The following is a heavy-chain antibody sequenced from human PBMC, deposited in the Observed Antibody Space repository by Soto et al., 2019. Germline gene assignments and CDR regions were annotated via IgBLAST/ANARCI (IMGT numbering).Heavy chain of an antibody. V-gene: IGHV1-18*01. CDR1: GYTFSSRG. D-gene: IGHD4-17*01. CDR2: ISPHNAKT. J-gene: IGHJ2*01. CDR3: VREAGDYDWYFDL. Sequence: QAQLVQSGPEVKEPGASVKVSCKAFGYTFSSRGIYWVRQAPGQGLEWMGWISPHNAKTHYAQSLQGRVTLTTDTSTSTAYMDLRSLRSDDTAVYYCVREAGDYDWYFDLWGRGTPVTVSS.